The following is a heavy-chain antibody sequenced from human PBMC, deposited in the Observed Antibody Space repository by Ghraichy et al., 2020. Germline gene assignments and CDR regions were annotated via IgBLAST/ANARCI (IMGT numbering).Heavy chain of an antibody. D-gene: IGHD6-19*01. CDR1: GGSIRTDSYY. CDR3: GRHTISGWTYHYGLDV. CDR2: IYHTGST. J-gene: IGHJ6*02. Sequence: SETLSLTCTVSGGSIRTDSYYWGWIRQPPGKGLEWIGSIYHTGSTYYGSSLKSRVTISVDTSKNHFSLNLNSVTAADTAVYYCGRHTISGWTYHYGLDVWGQGTTVIVSS. V-gene: IGHV4-39*01.